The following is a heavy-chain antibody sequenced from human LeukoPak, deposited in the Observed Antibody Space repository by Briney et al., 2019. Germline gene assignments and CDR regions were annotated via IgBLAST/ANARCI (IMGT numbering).Heavy chain of an antibody. V-gene: IGHV3-11*01. J-gene: IGHJ6*02. Sequence: GGSLRLSCAASGFTFSDYYMSWIRQAPGKGLEWVSYISSSGSTIYYADSVKGRFTISRDNAKNSLYLQMNSLRAEDTAVYYCARPTPDNSSPMDVWGQGATVTVSS. CDR1: GFTFSDYY. D-gene: IGHD6-19*01. CDR2: ISSSGSTI. CDR3: ARPTPDNSSPMDV.